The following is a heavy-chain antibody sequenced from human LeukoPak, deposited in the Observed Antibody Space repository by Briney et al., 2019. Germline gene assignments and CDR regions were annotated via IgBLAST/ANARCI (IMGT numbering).Heavy chain of an antibody. Sequence: SETLSLTCAVSGGSIINSNWWSWVRQPPGKGLEWIGEIDHSGSTSYNPSLKSRVTMSVDRSQNQFSLKLSSVTAADTAVYYCARGAYGSGSYHMSYWGQGTLVTVSS. CDR1: GGSIINSNW. CDR3: ARGAYGSGSYHMSY. D-gene: IGHD3-10*01. J-gene: IGHJ4*02. V-gene: IGHV4-4*02. CDR2: IDHSGST.